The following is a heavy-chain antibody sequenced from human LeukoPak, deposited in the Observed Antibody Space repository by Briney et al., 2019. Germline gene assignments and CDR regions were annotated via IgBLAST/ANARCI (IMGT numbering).Heavy chain of an antibody. CDR1: GYTFTTYA. CDR3: AGASCGGDCSFDY. CDR2: INPNSGGT. Sequence: ASVKVSCKASGYTFTTYAMNWVRQAPGQGLEWMGWINPNSGGTNYAQKFQGRVTMTRDTSISTAYMELSRLRSDDTAVYYCAGASCGGDCSFDYWGQGTLVTVSS. V-gene: IGHV1-2*02. D-gene: IGHD2-21*01. J-gene: IGHJ4*02.